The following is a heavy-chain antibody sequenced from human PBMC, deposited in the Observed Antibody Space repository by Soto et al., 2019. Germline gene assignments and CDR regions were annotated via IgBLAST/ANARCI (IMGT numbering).Heavy chain of an antibody. CDR3: ARVFSYCTNCGCYRPTTHQFDD. CDR1: GYTFTSYY. D-gene: IGHD2-8*01. Sequence: ASVKVSCKASGYTFTSYYMHWVRQAPGQGLEWMGIINPSGGSTSYARKFQGRVTMTRDTSTSTVYMELSSLRSEDTAVYYCARVFSYCTNCGCYRPTTHQFDDSCQAPLATGSS. J-gene: IGHJ4*02. V-gene: IGHV1-46*03. CDR2: INPSGGST.